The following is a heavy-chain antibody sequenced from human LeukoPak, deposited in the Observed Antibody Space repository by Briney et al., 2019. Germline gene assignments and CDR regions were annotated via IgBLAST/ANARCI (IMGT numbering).Heavy chain of an antibody. CDR1: GGSISSYY. Sequence: PSETLSLTCTVSGGSISSYYWGWIRQPPGKGLEWIGSIYYSGSTYYNPSLKSRVTISVDTSKNQFSLELSSVTAADTAVYYCARLVGYCRGGTCYRTNGWFDSWGRGTLVTVSS. CDR3: ARLVGYCRGGTCYRTNGWFDS. CDR2: IYYSGST. V-gene: IGHV4-39*01. D-gene: IGHD2-15*01. J-gene: IGHJ5*01.